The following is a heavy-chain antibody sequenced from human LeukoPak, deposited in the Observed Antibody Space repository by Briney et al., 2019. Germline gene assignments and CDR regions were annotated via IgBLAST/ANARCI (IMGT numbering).Heavy chain of an antibody. CDR1: GYSFSSYW. CDR3: ARTMIRGVITSSFDF. D-gene: IGHD3-10*01. V-gene: IGHV5-51*01. CDR2: IYPSDSDT. Sequence: PGESLKISCKGSGYSFSSYWIGWLRQMPGRGLEWMGIIYPSDSDTRYSPSFQGQVTISADKSVFTAYLQWSSLEASDTAMYYCARTMIRGVITSSFDFWGQGTLVTVSS. J-gene: IGHJ4*02.